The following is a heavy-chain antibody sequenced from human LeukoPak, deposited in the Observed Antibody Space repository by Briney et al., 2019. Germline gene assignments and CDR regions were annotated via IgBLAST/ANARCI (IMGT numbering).Heavy chain of an antibody. Sequence: GGSLRLSCAASGLTFSSSWMHWVRQAPGKGLVWVSRINTDGSSTIYADSVKGRFTISRDNAKNTVYLQMNSLSAEDTAVYYCARAGVLGAFDIWGQGTMATVSS. V-gene: IGHV3-74*01. J-gene: IGHJ3*02. CDR3: ARAGVLGAFDI. D-gene: IGHD7-27*01. CDR1: GLTFSSSW. CDR2: INTDGSST.